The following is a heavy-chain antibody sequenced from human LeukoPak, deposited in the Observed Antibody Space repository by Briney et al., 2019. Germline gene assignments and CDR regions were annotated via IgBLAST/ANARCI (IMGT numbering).Heavy chain of an antibody. Sequence: SETLSLTCTVSGYSISSGYYWGWIRQPPGKGLEWIGSIYHSGSTYYNPSLKSRVTISVDTSKNQFSLKLSSVTAADTAVYYCASDSGAYLEWLSPFDYWGQGTLVTVSS. CDR1: GYSISSGYY. CDR3: ASDSGAYLEWLSPFDY. D-gene: IGHD3-3*01. J-gene: IGHJ4*02. V-gene: IGHV4-38-2*02. CDR2: IYHSGST.